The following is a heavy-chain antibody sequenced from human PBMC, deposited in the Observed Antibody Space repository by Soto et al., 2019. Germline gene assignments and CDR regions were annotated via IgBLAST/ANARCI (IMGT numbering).Heavy chain of an antibody. V-gene: IGHV4-39*01. Sequence: PSETLSLTCTVSGGSISDNDYYWSWIRQPPGKGLEWIGTISHTGTAYYNPSLESRVAVSVGTSENQFSLNLSSVTAADTAVYYCARRGSAVSVATGFDPWGQGTPVTVSS. D-gene: IGHD1-1*01. CDR2: ISHTGTA. J-gene: IGHJ5*02. CDR1: GGSISDNDYY. CDR3: ARRGSAVSVATGFDP.